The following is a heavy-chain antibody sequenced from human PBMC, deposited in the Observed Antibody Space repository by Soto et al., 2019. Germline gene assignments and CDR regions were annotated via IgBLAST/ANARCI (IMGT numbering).Heavy chain of an antibody. CDR2: IYYSGST. J-gene: IGHJ4*02. CDR1: GGSISGYY. Sequence: TSETLSLTCSGSGGSISGYYWSWSRQPPGKGLEWIGYIYYSGSTNYNPSLKSRVTISVDTSKNQFSLKLSSVTAADTAVYYCARRYRGTLDYWGQGTLVTVSS. CDR3: ARRYRGTLDY. D-gene: IGHD2-15*01. V-gene: IGHV4-59*08.